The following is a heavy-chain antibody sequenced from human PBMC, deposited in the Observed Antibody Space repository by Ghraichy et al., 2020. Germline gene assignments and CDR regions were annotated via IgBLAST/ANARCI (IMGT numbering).Heavy chain of an antibody. CDR1: GGSISSSSYY. CDR2: IYYSGST. CDR3: ARQVGGSYYYYYYMDV. V-gene: IGHV4-39*01. Sequence: SETLSLTCTVSGGSISSSSYYWGWIRQPPGKGLEWIGSIYYSGSTYYNPSLKSRVTISVDTSKNQFSLKLSSVTAADTAVYYCARQVGGSYYYYYYMDVWGKGTTVTVSS. J-gene: IGHJ6*03. D-gene: IGHD1-26*01.